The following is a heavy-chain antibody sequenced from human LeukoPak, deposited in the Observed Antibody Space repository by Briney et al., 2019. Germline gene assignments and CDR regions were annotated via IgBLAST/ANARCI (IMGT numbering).Heavy chain of an antibody. CDR2: IYYSGST. D-gene: IGHD6-19*01. Sequence: KPSETLSLTCTVSGGSISSYYWSWIRQPPGKGLEWIGYIYYSGSTNYNPSLKSRVTISVDPSKNQFSLKLNSVTAADTAVYYCARRAYSSGWYYFDYWGQGTLVTVSS. J-gene: IGHJ4*02. CDR1: GGSISSYY. CDR3: ARRAYSSGWYYFDY. V-gene: IGHV4-59*01.